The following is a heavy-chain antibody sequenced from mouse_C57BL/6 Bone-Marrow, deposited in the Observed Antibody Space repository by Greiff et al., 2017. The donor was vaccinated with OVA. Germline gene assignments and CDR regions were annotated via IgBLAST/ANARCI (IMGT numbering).Heavy chain of an antibody. CDR2: IDPSDSYT. V-gene: IGHV1-50*01. Sequence: QVQLQQPGAELVKPGASVKLSCKASGYTFTSYWMQWVKQRPGQGLEWIGEIDPSDSYTNYNQKFKGKATLTVDTSASTAYMQLSSLTSEDSAVYYCARRWLLRGGYFDVWGTGTTVTVSS. D-gene: IGHD2-3*01. CDR3: ARRWLLRGGYFDV. J-gene: IGHJ1*03. CDR1: GYTFTSYW.